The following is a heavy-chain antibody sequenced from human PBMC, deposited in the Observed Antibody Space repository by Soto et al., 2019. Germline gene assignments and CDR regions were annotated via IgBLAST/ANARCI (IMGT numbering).Heavy chain of an antibody. CDR3: ARAKNVVPAAPSDY. CDR1: GYTFTSYA. CDR2: INAGNGNT. Sequence: ASVKVSCKASGYTFTSYAMHWVRQAPGQRLEWMGWINAGNGNTKYSQKFQGRVTITRDTSASTAYMELSSLRSEDTAVYYCARAKNVVPAAPSDYWGQGTLVTVSS. J-gene: IGHJ4*02. V-gene: IGHV1-3*01. D-gene: IGHD2-2*01.